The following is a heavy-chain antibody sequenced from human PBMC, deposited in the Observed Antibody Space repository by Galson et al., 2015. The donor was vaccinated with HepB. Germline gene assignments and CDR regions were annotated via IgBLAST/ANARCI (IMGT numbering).Heavy chain of an antibody. J-gene: IGHJ3*02. V-gene: IGHV4-59*01. CDR2: IYYSGST. CDR1: GGSIRSYY. Sequence: LSLTCTVSGGSIRSYYWSWIRQPPGKGLEWIGYIYYSGSTNYNPSLKSRVTISVDTSKNQFSLKLSSVTAADTAVYYCARQANDWLLPELPDAFDIWGQGTMVTVSS. CDR3: ARQANDWLLPELPDAFDI. D-gene: IGHD3-9*01.